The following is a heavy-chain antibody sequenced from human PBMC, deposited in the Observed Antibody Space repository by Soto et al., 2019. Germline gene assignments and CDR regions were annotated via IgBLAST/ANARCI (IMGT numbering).Heavy chain of an antibody. D-gene: IGHD3-10*01. V-gene: IGHV3-23*04. Sequence: EVQLVESGGGLVQPGTSLRPSCAASGFTFGSRAMSWVRQSPGEGLEWVSTITDTGGDAKYADSVRGRFAISRDNSKNTLYLQMSALRAEDSAIYFCVRGSKDSYPGSRIFDFWGRGTLVTVSS. CDR1: GFTFGSRA. CDR2: ITDTGGDA. CDR3: VRGSKDSYPGSRIFDF. J-gene: IGHJ4*02.